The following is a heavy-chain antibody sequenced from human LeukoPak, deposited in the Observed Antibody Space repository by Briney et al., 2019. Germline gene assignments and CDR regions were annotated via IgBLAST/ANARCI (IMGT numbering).Heavy chain of an antibody. J-gene: IGHJ4*02. V-gene: IGHV1-69*13. CDR2: IIPIFGTA. CDR1: GGTFSSYA. D-gene: IGHD6-13*01. Sequence: ASVKVSCKASGGTFSSYAISWVRQAPGQGLEWMGGIIPIFGTANYAQKFQGRVTITADESTSTAYMELSSLRSEDTAAYYCARDLGAAAGTIDYWGQGTLVTVSS. CDR3: ARDLGAAAGTIDY.